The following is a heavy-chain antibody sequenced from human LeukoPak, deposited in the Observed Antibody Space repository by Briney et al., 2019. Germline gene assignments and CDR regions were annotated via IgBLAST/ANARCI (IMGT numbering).Heavy chain of an antibody. J-gene: IGHJ4*02. CDR3: VREGGYDPFEN. D-gene: IGHD5-12*01. CDR2: IDSDGSST. CDR1: GVTFSYYW. V-gene: IGHV3-74*01. Sequence: PGGSLRLSCAASGVTFSYYWMHWVRQAPGKGLVWVSRIDSDGSSTSYAGSVKGRFTTSRDNAKNTLCLQMNSLRAEDTALYYCVREGGYDPFENWGQGTLVTVSS.